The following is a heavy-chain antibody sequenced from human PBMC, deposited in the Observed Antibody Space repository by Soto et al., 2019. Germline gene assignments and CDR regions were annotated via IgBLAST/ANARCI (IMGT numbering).Heavy chain of an antibody. J-gene: IGHJ4*02. CDR2: ISAYNGNT. CDR3: ARDKGDGSGSYYGY. D-gene: IGHD3-10*01. CDR1: GYTFTSYG. V-gene: IGHV1-18*01. Sequence: QVQLVQSGAEVKKPGASVKVSCKASGYTFTSYGISWVRQAPGQGLEWMGWISAYNGNTNYAQKLQGRVTMTTDTPTSTADMELRSLRYADTAVYYCARDKGDGSGSYYGYWGQGTLVTVSS.